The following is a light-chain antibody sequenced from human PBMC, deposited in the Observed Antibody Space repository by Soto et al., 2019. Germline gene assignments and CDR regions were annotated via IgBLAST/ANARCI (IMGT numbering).Light chain of an antibody. V-gene: IGLV2-23*02. CDR2: EVT. J-gene: IGLJ2*01. CDR1: SSDVGSYDL. CDR3: CSYAGSSTVV. Sequence: QSVLTQPASVSGSPGQSITISCTGTSSDVGSYDLVSWYRQYPGKAPKLMMYEVTKRPSGVSDRFFGSKSGNTASLTISGLQAEDEADYYCCSYAGSSTVVFGGGTQLTVL.